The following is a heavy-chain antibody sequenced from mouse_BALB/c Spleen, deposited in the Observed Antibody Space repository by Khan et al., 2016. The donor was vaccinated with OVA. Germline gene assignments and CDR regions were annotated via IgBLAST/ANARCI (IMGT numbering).Heavy chain of an antibody. D-gene: IGHD1-1*01. CDR2: IWGDGNT. CDR3: AKFTPDYYSMDY. CDR1: GFSLTSYG. J-gene: IGHJ4*01. V-gene: IGHV2-3*01. Sequence: QVQLKESGPGLVAPSQSLSITCTVSGFSLTSYGVNWIRQPPGKGLEWLGVIWGDGNTNYHSALISRLIISKDNSKCQVFLKLNSLQTDDTATDXCAKFTPDYYSMDYWGQGTSVTVSS.